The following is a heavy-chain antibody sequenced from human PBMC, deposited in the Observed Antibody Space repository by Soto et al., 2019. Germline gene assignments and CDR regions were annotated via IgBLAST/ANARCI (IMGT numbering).Heavy chain of an antibody. D-gene: IGHD3-3*01. J-gene: IGHJ6*02. CDR2: IKSKTDGGTT. CDR3: TTRGITIFGVVYYGMDV. V-gene: IGHV3-15*07. CDR1: GFTFSNAW. Sequence: EVQLVESGGGLVKPGGSLRLSCAASGFTFSNAWMNWARQAPGKGLEWVGRIKSKTDGGTTDYAAPVKGRFTISRDDSKNTLYLQMNSLKTEDTAVYYCTTRGITIFGVVYYGMDVWGQGTTVTVSS.